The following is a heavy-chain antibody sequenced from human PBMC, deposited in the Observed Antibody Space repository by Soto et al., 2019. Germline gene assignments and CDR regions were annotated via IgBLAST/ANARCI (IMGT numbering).Heavy chain of an antibody. V-gene: IGHV3-23*01. Sequence: EVHLLESGGTLIQPGGSLRLSCAASGFDFSTYAMTWVRQAPGKGLEWVSGITYSGDTTYYADSVKGRFTISRDNFKNTVYLQLNSLRPDDTAMYYCAKDWPGTSSVTSDNRGQGTLVTVSS. CDR1: GFDFSTYA. J-gene: IGHJ4*02. CDR3: AKDWPGTSSVTSDN. CDR2: ITYSGDTT. D-gene: IGHD4-17*01.